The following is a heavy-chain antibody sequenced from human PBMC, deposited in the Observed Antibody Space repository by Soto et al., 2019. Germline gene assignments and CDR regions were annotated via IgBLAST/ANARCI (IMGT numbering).Heavy chain of an antibody. CDR3: ARGRHTGYCSGGSCYGDYYYGMDV. CDR2: INHSGST. V-gene: IGHV4-34*01. CDR1: GGSFSGYY. J-gene: IGHJ6*02. D-gene: IGHD2-15*01. Sequence: SETLSLTCAVYGGSFSGYYWSWVRQPPGKGREWIGEINHSGSTNYNPSLKSRVTISVDTSKNQFSLKLSSVTAADTAVYYCARGRHTGYCSGGSCYGDYYYGMDVWGQGTTVTVSS.